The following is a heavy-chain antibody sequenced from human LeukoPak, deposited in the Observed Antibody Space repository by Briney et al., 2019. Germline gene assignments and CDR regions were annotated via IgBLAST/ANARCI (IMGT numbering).Heavy chain of an antibody. CDR3: AREVEGMNWFDP. CDR1: GYTFTGYY. V-gene: IGHV1-2*02. Sequence: ASVKVSCKASGYTFTGYYMHWVRQAPGQALEWMGWINPNSGGTNYAQKFQGRVTMTRDTSISTAYMELSRLRSDDTAVYYCAREVEGMNWFDPWGQGTLVTVSS. J-gene: IGHJ5*02. D-gene: IGHD2-15*01. CDR2: INPNSGGT.